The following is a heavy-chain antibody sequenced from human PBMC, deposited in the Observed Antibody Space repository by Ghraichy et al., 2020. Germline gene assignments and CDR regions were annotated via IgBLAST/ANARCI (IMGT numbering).Heavy chain of an antibody. CDR1: GFTFSNYN. Sequence: GGSLRLSCAASGFTFSNYNMYWVRQAPGKGLEWVSYISSGSSTIYYADSVRGRFTISRDNAKNSLYLQMSNLRDEDTAVYYCATVAYSSSWVFDYWGQGTLVTVSS. CDR3: ATVAYSSSWVFDY. V-gene: IGHV3-48*02. J-gene: IGHJ4*02. D-gene: IGHD6-13*01. CDR2: ISSGSSTI.